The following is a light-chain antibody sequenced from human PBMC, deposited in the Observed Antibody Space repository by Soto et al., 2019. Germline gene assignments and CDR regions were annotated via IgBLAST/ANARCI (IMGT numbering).Light chain of an antibody. Sequence: QSVLTQPPSVSGAPGQRVTISCTGTNSNIGSDYGVHWYQQFPGTAPKLLIYGNSNRPSGFPDRFSGSKSGTSASLAITGLQAEDEADYYCQSYDRSLRARVFGNGTKVTVL. CDR3: QSYDRSLRARV. CDR2: GNS. J-gene: IGLJ1*01. V-gene: IGLV1-40*01. CDR1: NSNIGSDYG.